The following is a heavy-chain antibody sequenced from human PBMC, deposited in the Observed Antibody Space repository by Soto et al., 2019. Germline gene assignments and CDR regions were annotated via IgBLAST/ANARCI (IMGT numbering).Heavy chain of an antibody. CDR3: ARNSGSYSSSWYGNAFDI. J-gene: IGHJ3*02. CDR2: IYYSGST. V-gene: IGHV4-59*01. CDR1: GGSISSYY. Sequence: SETLSLTCTVSGGSISSYYWSWIRQPPGKGLEWIGYIYYSGSTNYNPSLKSRVTISVDTSKNQFSLKLSSVTAADTAVYYCARNSGSYSSSWYGNAFDIWGQGTMVTVSS. D-gene: IGHD6-13*01.